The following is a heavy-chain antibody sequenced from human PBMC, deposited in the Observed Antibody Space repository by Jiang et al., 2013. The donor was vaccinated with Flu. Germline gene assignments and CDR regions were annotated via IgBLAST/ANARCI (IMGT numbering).Heavy chain of an antibody. CDR2: TYYRSKWYN. CDR1: GDSVSSNSAA. Sequence: SQTLSLTCAISGDSVSSNSAAWNWIRQSPSRGLEWLGRTYYRSKWYNDYAVSVKSRITINPDTSKNQFSLQLNSVTPEDTAVYYCARDGYDIAVAGTVAFDIWGQGAMVTVSS. J-gene: IGHJ3*02. CDR3: ARDGYDIAVAGTVAFDI. V-gene: IGHV6-1*01. D-gene: IGHD6-19*01.